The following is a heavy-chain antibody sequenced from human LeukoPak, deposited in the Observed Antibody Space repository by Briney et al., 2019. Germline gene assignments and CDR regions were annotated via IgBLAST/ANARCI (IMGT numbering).Heavy chain of an antibody. J-gene: IGHJ3*02. D-gene: IGHD2-2*01. Sequence: GGSLRLSCAASGFTFSSYSMNWVRQAPGKGLEWVSSISSSSSYIYYADSVKGRFTISRDNAKNSLYLQMNSQRAEDTAVYYCARDRSFFCSSTSCHDAFDIWGQGTMDTVSS. V-gene: IGHV3-21*01. CDR1: GFTFSSYS. CDR2: ISSSSSYI. CDR3: ARDRSFFCSSTSCHDAFDI.